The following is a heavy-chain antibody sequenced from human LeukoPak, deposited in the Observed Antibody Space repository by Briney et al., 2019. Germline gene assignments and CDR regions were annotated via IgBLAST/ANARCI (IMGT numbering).Heavy chain of an antibody. D-gene: IGHD6-6*01. CDR2: INHSRST. V-gene: IGHV4-34*01. CDR1: GGSFSGYY. J-gene: IGHJ5*02. Sequence: SETLSLTCAVYGGSFSGYYWSWIRQPPGKGLEWIGEINHSRSTNYNPSLKSRVTISVDTSKNQFSLKLSSVTAADTAVYYCARGASRVWYSSSSVRFDPWGQGTLVTVSS. CDR3: ARGASRVWYSSSSVRFDP.